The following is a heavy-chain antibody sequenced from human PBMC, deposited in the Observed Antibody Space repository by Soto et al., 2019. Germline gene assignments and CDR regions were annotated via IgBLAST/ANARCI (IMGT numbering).Heavy chain of an antibody. J-gene: IGHJ4*02. CDR1: GGSISGSIYY. Sequence: QLQMQESGPGLVRPSETLSLTCTVSGGSISGSIYYWAWIRQPPGKGLGWIGSIYYTGTTYYRPSVRSRVAMSVDTFNNQFSLTLTSVTAADTAVYYCATTADHWGQGTLVTVSS. D-gene: IGHD2-21*02. CDR3: ATTADH. V-gene: IGHV4-39*01. CDR2: IYYTGTT.